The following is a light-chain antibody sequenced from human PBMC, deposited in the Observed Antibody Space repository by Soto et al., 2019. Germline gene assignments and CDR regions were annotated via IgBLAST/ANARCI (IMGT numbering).Light chain of an antibody. V-gene: IGLV7-46*01. Sequence: QTVVTQEPSLTVSPGGTVTLTCGSSTGAVTSGHYPYWFQQKPGQAPKTLIYDTFNTHSWTPARFSGSLLGGKAALTLSGAQPEDEAVYFCLLSYNTVVTFGGGTKLTVL. CDR3: LLSYNTVVT. J-gene: IGLJ2*01. CDR1: TGAVTSGHY. CDR2: DTF.